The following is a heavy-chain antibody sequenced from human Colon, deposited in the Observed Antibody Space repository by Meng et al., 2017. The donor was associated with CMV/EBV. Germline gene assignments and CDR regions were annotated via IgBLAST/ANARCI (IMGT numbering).Heavy chain of an antibody. J-gene: IGHJ4*02. CDR1: GGSSSSGGYY. D-gene: IGHD2-15*01. Sequence: LTGTVSGGSSSSGGYYWSWIRQHPGKGLEWIGYIYYSGSTYYNPSLKSRVTISLDTSKNQFSLKLSSVTAADTAVYYCARDPGSGPAYWGQGTLVTVSS. CDR3: ARDPGSGPAY. V-gene: IGHV4-31*03. CDR2: IYYSGST.